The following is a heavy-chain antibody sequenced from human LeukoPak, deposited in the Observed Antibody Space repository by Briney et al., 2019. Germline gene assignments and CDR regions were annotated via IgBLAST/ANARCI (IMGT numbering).Heavy chain of an antibody. D-gene: IGHD6-13*01. CDR1: GFIFSSYG. CDR3: ASQTSSWMNDVFDI. V-gene: IGHV3-33*08. Sequence: GGSLRLSCAASGFIFSSYGMQWVRQAPGRGLEWVAVIWSGGSNKYYADSVKGRFTISRDDSKSTLYLQMNSLRLEDTGIYFCASQTSSWMNDVFDIWGQGTMVTVSS. CDR2: IWSGGSNK. J-gene: IGHJ3*02.